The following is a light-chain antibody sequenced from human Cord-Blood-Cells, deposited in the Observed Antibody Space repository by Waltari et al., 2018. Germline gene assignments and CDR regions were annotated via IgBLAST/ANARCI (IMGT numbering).Light chain of an antibody. CDR1: QSVSSN. CDR2: GAS. Sequence: EIVMTQSPATLSVSPGERATLPCRASQSVSSNLAWYQQKPGQAPRLLLYGASTRATGIPARFSGSGSGTEFTLTISSLQSEDFAVYYCQQYNNWPYTFGQGTKLEIK. CDR3: QQYNNWPYT. V-gene: IGKV3-15*01. J-gene: IGKJ2*01.